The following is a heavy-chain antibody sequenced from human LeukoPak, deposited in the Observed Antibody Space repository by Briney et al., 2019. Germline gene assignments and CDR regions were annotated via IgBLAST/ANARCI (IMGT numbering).Heavy chain of an antibody. Sequence: SETLSLTCTVSGYSISSGYYWGWIRQPPGKGLEWIGNIYHSGSTSYNPSLQSRVTISVDTSKNQFSLKVNSVTAADTAVFYCASSSTFPRKGMDVWGQGTTVTVSS. CDR1: GYSISSGYY. J-gene: IGHJ6*02. D-gene: IGHD6-13*01. V-gene: IGHV4-38-2*02. CDR2: IYHSGST. CDR3: ASSSTFPRKGMDV.